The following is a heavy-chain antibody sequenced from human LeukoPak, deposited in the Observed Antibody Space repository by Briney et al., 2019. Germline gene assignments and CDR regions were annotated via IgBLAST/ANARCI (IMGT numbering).Heavy chain of an antibody. J-gene: IGHJ4*02. CDR3: ARGSYYDSSGYYWVYFDY. CDR2: INAGNGNT. CDR1: GYTFTSYA. V-gene: IGHV1-3*01. D-gene: IGHD3-22*01. Sequence: ASVKVSCKASGYTFTSYAMHWVRQAPGQRLEWMGWINAGNGNTKYSQKFQGRVTITRDTSASTAYMELSSLRSEDTAVYYCARGSYYDSSGYYWVYFDYWGQGTLVTVSS.